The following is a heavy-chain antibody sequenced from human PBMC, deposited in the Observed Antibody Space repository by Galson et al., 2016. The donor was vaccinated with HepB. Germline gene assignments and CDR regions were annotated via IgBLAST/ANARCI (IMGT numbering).Heavy chain of an antibody. CDR1: GEAIGTFY. D-gene: IGHD3-22*01. J-gene: IGHJ2*01. CDR3: ARRAAADYYDSSGYYYVHYHWYFDL. Sequence: SETLSLTCSVTGEAIGTFYWGFIRQSPGKGLEWIGNIYYNGTTNYNPSLKSRVTMSIDVFKNQFSLRLRSVTAADTAVYFCARRAAADYYDSSGYYYVHYHWYFDLWGRGSLIVVSS. V-gene: IGHV4-59*08. CDR2: IYYNGTT.